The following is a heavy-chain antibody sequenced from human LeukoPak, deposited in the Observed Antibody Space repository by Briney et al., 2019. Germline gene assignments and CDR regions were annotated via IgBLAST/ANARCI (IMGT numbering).Heavy chain of an antibody. J-gene: IGHJ4*02. Sequence: GASVKVSCKASGCTFTSYDINWVLQATGQGLEWMGLMNPNSGNTGYAQKFQGRVTITRDTSISTAYMELSGLRSEDTAVYFCARDCSRTSCYTRFDYWGQGTLVTVSS. D-gene: IGHD2-2*02. CDR1: GCTFTSYD. CDR3: ARDCSRTSCYTRFDY. CDR2: MNPNSGNT. V-gene: IGHV1-8*01.